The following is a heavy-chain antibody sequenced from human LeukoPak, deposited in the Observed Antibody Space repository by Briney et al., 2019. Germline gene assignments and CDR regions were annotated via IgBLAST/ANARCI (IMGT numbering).Heavy chain of an antibody. CDR2: ISYDGSKK. CDR3: AGGDPYRGYDYPGV. CDR1: GFSFNTYA. J-gene: IGHJ4*02. V-gene: IGHV3-30*04. Sequence: GRSLRLSCAASGFSFNTYAMHWVRQAPGKGLEWVTIISYDGSKKYYIDSVRGRFTISRDNSKNTLYLQMNSLRLEDTALYYCAGGDPYRGYDYPGVWGPGILVSVSS. D-gene: IGHD5-12*01.